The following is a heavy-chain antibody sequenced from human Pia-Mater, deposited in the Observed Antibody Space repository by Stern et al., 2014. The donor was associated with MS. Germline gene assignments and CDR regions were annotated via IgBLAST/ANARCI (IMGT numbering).Heavy chain of an antibody. CDR3: TRGERYNNYEDGFES. Sequence: QVKLQESGPRLVKPSETLSLICTVSGDSVNSGNYSYSWIRQPPGKGPEXLGFNYYSGSSNCNPTHTNRATISLDTSKNQFSLKLTSVTAADTAVYYGTRGERYNNYEDGFESWGQGTLVIVSS. CDR2: NYYSGSS. CDR1: GDSVNSGNYS. V-gene: IGHV4-61*01. J-gene: IGHJ4*02. D-gene: IGHD3-3*01.